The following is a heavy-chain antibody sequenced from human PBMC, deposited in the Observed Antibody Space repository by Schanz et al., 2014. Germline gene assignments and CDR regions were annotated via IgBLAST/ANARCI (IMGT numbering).Heavy chain of an antibody. CDR1: GFKFTDYA. J-gene: IGHJ6*02. CDR3: AKDVRPVANTVHFYYMDV. Sequence: EMQLLESGGGLAQPGGSLRLSCAASGFKFTDYAMTWVRQAPGKGLEWVATISGSSENTYYADSVKGRFTISRDNSKNTLYLQMNSLRAEDTAVYYCAKDVRPVANTVHFYYMDVWGQGTTVTVSS. D-gene: IGHD6-19*01. V-gene: IGHV3-23*01. CDR2: ISGSSENT.